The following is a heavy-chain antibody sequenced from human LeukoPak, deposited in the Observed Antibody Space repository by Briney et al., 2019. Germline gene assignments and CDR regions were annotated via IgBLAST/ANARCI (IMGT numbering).Heavy chain of an antibody. CDR1: GVTFSGFA. V-gene: IGHV3-23*01. CDR3: AKMKGLPLPTYYMDV. Sequence: GGSLRLSCAASGVTFSGFAMSWVRRTPGKGLEWVSRICGSGDNTLYADSVKGRFTISKDNSKNTLYLEMNSLRGEDTAIYYCAKMKGLPLPTYYMDVWGQGTTVTVSS. CDR2: ICGSGDNT. J-gene: IGHJ6*01. D-gene: IGHD1-26*01.